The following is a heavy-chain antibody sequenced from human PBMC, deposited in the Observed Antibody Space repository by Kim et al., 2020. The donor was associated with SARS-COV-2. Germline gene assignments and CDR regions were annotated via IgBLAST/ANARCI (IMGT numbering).Heavy chain of an antibody. CDR3: ARQLGSIAAASTFDY. CDR1: GGSISSSSYY. Sequence: SETLSLTCTVSGGSISSSSYYWGWIRQPPGKGLEWIGSIYYSGSTYYNPSLKSRVTISVDTSKNQFSLKLSSVTAADTAVYYCARQLGSIAAASTFDYWGQGTLVTVSS. J-gene: IGHJ4*02. CDR2: IYYSGST. V-gene: IGHV4-39*01. D-gene: IGHD6-13*01.